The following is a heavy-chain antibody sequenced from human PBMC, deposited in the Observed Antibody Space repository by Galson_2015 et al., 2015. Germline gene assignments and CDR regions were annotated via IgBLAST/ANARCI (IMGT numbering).Heavy chain of an antibody. D-gene: IGHD1-26*01. V-gene: IGHV3-43*02. CDR3: AKDSGGRYIDY. CDR2: ISEDAGST. J-gene: IGHJ4*02. CDR1: GFSFDDYA. Sequence: SLRLSCAASGFSFDDYAMHWVRHAPGKGLEWVSLISEDAGSTYYADSVKGRFTIFRDNSKNSLYLQMNSLRTEDTALYYCAKDSGGRYIDYWGQGTLVTVSS.